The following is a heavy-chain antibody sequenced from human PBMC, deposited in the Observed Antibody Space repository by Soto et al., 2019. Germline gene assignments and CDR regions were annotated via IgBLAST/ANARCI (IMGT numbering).Heavy chain of an antibody. D-gene: IGHD3-22*01. J-gene: IGHJ4*02. V-gene: IGHV2-70*04. CDR2: IDWDEDR. CDR3: ARMRSEYDSSGLDY. CDR1: GFSLSTSGMR. Sequence: ESGPTLVNPTETLTLTCTFSGFSLSTSGMRVSWIRQAPGKALEWLARIDWDEDRFYSTSLKTRLTISKDTSKNQVVLTMTKMDPVDTATYYCARMRSEYDSSGLDYWGQGILVTVSS.